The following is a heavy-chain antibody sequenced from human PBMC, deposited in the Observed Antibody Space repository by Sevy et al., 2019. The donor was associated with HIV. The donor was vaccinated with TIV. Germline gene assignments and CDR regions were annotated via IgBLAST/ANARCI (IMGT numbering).Heavy chain of an antibody. CDR2: ISSSSSYK. CDR1: GFTFSDYY. Sequence: GGSLRLSCAASGFTFSDYYMSWIRQAPGKGLEWVSYISSSSSYKNYADSVKGRFTISRDNAKNSLYLQMNSLRAEDTAVYYCARDSPRGSSGPNWFDPWGQGTLVTVSS. V-gene: IGHV3-11*06. D-gene: IGHD6-19*01. J-gene: IGHJ5*02. CDR3: ARDSPRGSSGPNWFDP.